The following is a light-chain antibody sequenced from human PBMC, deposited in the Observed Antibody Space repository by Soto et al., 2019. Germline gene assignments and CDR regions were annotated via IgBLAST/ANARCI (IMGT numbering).Light chain of an antibody. CDR3: QQSFSAPRT. CDR2: AAS. J-gene: IGKJ2*01. Sequence: DIQMTQSPSSLSASVGDRVTITCRASQRIVSHLNWYQQKPGKAPKLLIYAASTLESGVPSRFSGSGSGTDFTLTISSLQPEDFATYYCQQSFSAPRTFGQGTKLEIQ. V-gene: IGKV1-39*01. CDR1: QRIVSH.